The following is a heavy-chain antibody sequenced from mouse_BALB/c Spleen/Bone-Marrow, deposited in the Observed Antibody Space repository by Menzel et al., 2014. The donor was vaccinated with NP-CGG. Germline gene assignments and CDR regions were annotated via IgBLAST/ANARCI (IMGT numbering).Heavy chain of an antibody. J-gene: IGHJ2*01. V-gene: IGHV1-20*02. CDR2: INPYNGDT. D-gene: IGHD1-2*01. Sequence: VHLQQPGPELVKPGASVKISCKASGYSFTGYFMNWVMQSHGKSLEWIGRINPYNGDTFYNQKFKGKATLTVDKSSSTAHMELRSLASEDSAVYYCASSFITTAYYFDYWGQGTTLTVSS. CDR1: GYSFTGYF. CDR3: ASSFITTAYYFDY.